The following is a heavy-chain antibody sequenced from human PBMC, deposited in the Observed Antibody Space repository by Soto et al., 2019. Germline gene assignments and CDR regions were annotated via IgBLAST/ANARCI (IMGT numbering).Heavy chain of an antibody. D-gene: IGHD1-26*01. V-gene: IGHV1-69*06. CDR3: ASTSYLNGSSFYSRHYYGMDV. J-gene: IGHJ6*02. Sequence: QVRLVQSGAEVKKPGSSVKVSCKVSGGTFSKYSLSWVRQTPGQGLEWMGGITPFVDTSNYAQRFLGRVTITADKSTKPAFWEGRGLKSKDTALNFWASTSYLNGSSFYSRHYYGMDVWGQGTTVTVSS. CDR2: ITPFVDTS. CDR1: GGTFSKYS.